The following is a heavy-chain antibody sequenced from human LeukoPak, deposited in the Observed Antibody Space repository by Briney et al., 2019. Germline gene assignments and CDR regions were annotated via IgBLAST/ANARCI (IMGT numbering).Heavy chain of an antibody. CDR3: ARGSRTGWYYFDY. D-gene: IGHD6-19*01. V-gene: IGHV1-69*06. CDR1: GGTFISYA. CDR2: IIPTFGTA. J-gene: IGHJ4*02. Sequence: ASVTVSFTASGGTFISYAFSWVRQAPGQGIEWMGGIIPTFGTANYAQKFQGRVTITADTSTSTAYMELSSLRSDDTAVYYCARGSRTGWYYFDYWGQGTLVTVSS.